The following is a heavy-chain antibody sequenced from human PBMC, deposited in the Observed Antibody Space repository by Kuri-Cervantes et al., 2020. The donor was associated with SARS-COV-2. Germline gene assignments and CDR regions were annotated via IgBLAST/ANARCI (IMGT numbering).Heavy chain of an antibody. D-gene: IGHD1-26*01. Sequence: SETLSLTCTVSGGSISSSSYYWGWIRQPPGKGLEWIGSIYYSGSTYYNPSLKSRVTISVDTSKNQFSLKLSSVTAADTAVYYCARDRELGTRGTNWFDPWGQGTLVTVSS. CDR1: GGSISSSSYY. CDR3: ARDRELGTRGTNWFDP. CDR2: IYYSGST. J-gene: IGHJ5*02. V-gene: IGHV4-39*02.